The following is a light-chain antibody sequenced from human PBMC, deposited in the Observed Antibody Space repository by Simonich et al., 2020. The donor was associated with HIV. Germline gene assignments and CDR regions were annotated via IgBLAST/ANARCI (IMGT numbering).Light chain of an antibody. Sequence: EIVMTQSPATLSVSPGERAPLSCRASQGVSSNLAWYQQKPGQSPRLLIYGASTRATGIPARFSGSGSGTEFTLTISSLQSEDFAVYYCQQYNNWPPWTFGQGTKVEIK. V-gene: IGKV3-15*01. CDR2: GAS. CDR3: QQYNNWPPWT. CDR1: QGVSSN. J-gene: IGKJ1*01.